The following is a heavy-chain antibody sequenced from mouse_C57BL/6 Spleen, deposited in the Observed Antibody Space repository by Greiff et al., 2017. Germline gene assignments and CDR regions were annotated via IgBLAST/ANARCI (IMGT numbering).Heavy chain of an antibody. V-gene: IGHV7-3*01. CDR3: ARYGPYYDLYYAMDY. J-gene: IGHJ4*01. D-gene: IGHD2-10*01. CDR2: IRNKANGYTT. CDR1: GFTFTDYY. Sequence: EVKLMESGGGLVQPGGSLSLSCAASGFTFTDYYMSWVRQPPGKALEWLGFIRNKANGYTTEYSASVKGRFTISRDNSQSILYLQMNALRAEDSATYYCARYGPYYDLYYAMDYWGQGTSVTVSS.